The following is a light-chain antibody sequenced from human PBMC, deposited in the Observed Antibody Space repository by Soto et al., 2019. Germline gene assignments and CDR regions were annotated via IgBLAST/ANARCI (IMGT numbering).Light chain of an antibody. CDR2: GND. V-gene: IGLV1-47*02. Sequence: QSVLTHPPSASGTPGQRVTISCSGTSTNIGRNPVYWYQQLPGTAPKLLIYGNDQRPSGVPDRFSGSKSGASASLAISGLRSEDEADYYCAAWDDSLSGVVFGGGTKLTVL. CDR3: AAWDDSLSGVV. J-gene: IGLJ2*01. CDR1: STNIGRNP.